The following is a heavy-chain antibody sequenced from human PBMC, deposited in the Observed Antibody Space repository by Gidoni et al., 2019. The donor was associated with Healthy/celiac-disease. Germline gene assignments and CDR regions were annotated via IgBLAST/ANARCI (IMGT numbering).Heavy chain of an antibody. V-gene: IGHV3-43D*03. Sequence: VQLVESGGVVVPPGGSLRLSCAASGFTFDDYAMPLVRQAPGKGLEWVSLISWDGGSTYYADSVQGRFAISRDNSKYSLYLQMNSLRAEDTALYYCAKDIGAGGQWLATYYYYGMDVWGQGTTVTVSS. CDR3: AKDIGAGGQWLATYYYYGMDV. J-gene: IGHJ6*02. CDR1: GFTFDDYA. D-gene: IGHD6-19*01. CDR2: ISWDGGST.